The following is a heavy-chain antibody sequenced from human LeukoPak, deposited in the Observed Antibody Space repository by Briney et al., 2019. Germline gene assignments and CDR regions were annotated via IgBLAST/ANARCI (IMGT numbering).Heavy chain of an antibody. D-gene: IGHD4-23*01. V-gene: IGHV4-39*02. CDR3: ARVVPTVAPLYWFDY. J-gene: IGHJ4*02. CDR2: IYYSGST. Sequence: PSETLSLTCTVSGGSISIGSYYWGWIRQPPGKGLEWIGSIYYSGSTYYNPSLKSRVTISVDTSKNKLRSVTAADTAVYYCARVVPTVAPLYWFDYWGQGILVTVSS. CDR1: GGSISIGSYY.